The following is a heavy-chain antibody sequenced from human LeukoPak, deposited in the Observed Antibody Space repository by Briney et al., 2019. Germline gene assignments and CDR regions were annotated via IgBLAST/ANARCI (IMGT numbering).Heavy chain of an antibody. CDR3: AKSGYSGYDQYLSY. J-gene: IGHJ4*02. V-gene: IGHV3-23*01. CDR2: INSSGDNT. D-gene: IGHD5-12*01. CDR1: GFTFSSYA. Sequence: TGGSLRLSCAASGFTFSSYAMSWVRQAPGKGLEWVSTINSSGDNTYYADSVKGRFTISRDNSKNTLYLQMNSLRAEDTAVYYCAKSGYSGYDQYLSYWGQGTLVTVSS.